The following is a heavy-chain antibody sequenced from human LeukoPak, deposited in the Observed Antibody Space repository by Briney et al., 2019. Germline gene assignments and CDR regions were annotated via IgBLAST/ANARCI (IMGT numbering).Heavy chain of an antibody. CDR3: ARGLGYCSSTSCYSHFDY. V-gene: IGHV4-59*01. CDR1: GGSISSYY. Sequence: SETLSLTCTVSGGSISSYYWSWIRQPPGKGLEWIWYIYYSGSTNYNPSLKSRVTISVDTHKHQFSLKLSSVTAADTAVYYCARGLGYCSSTSCYSHFDYWGQGTLVTVSS. J-gene: IGHJ4*02. D-gene: IGHD2-2*01. CDR2: IYYSGST.